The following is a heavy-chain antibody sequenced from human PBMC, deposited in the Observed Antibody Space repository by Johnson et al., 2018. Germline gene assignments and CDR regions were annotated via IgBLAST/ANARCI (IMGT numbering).Heavy chain of an antibody. CDR3: TRDLRYYDGDYYYYMDV. V-gene: IGHV3-49*03. CDR1: GFTFGDYA. CDR2: IRSKAYGGTT. D-gene: IGHD3-22*01. Sequence: VQLVESGGGLVQPGRSLRLSCTASGFTFGDYAMSWFRQAPGKGLEWVGFIRSKAYGGTTEYAASVKGRFTISRDDSKSIAYLQMNSLKTEDTAVYYCTRDLRYYDGDYYYYMDVWGKGTTVTVSS. J-gene: IGHJ6*03.